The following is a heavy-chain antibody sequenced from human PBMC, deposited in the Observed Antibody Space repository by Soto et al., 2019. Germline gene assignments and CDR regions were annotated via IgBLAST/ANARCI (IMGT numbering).Heavy chain of an antibody. CDR2: ISYDGSNK. CDR3: ARDRGALLWFGEFTTIPYYFDY. CDR1: GFTFSSYA. Sequence: GGSLSLSCAGAGFTFSSYAMHWVRQAPGRGLEWVAVISYDGSNKYYADSVKGRFTISRDNSKDTLYLQMNSLRAEDTAVYYCARDRGALLWFGEFTTIPYYFDYRGQGTLLTVSS. D-gene: IGHD3-10*01. V-gene: IGHV3-30*14. J-gene: IGHJ4*02.